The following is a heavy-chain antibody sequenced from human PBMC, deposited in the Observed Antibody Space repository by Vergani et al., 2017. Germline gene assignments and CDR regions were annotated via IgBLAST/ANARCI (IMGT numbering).Heavy chain of an antibody. V-gene: IGHV4-34*01. J-gene: IGHJ4*02. CDR3: ARGGGIVATYVY. CDR2: INHSGST. D-gene: IGHD5-12*01. Sequence: QVQLQQWGAGLLKPSETLSLTCAVYGGSFSGYYWSWIRQPPGKGLEGIGEINHSGSTNYNPSLKSRVTISVDTSKNQFSLKLSSVTAADTAVYYCARGGGIVATYVYWGQGTLVTVSS. CDR1: GGSFSGYY.